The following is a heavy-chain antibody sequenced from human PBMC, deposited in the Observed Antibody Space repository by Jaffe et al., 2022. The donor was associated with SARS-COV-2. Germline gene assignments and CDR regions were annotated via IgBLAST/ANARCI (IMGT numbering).Heavy chain of an antibody. CDR2: ISWNSGSI. J-gene: IGHJ6*02. CDR1: GFTFDDYA. V-gene: IGHV3-9*01. D-gene: IGHD1-1*01. Sequence: EVQLVESGGGLVQPGRSLRLSCAASGFTFDDYAMHWVRQAPGKGLEWVSGISWNSGSIGYADSVKGRFTISRDNAKNSLYLQMNSLRAEDTALYYCAKDRGAGGMEHAHYYYYGMDVWGQGTTVTVSS. CDR3: AKDRGAGGMEHAHYYYYGMDV.